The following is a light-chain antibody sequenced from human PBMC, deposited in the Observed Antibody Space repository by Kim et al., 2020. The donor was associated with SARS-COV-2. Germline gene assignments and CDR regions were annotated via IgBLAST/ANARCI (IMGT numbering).Light chain of an antibody. J-gene: IGKJ2*01. CDR3: QQHGDSPPYT. CDR1: QTIFNRY. Sequence: PGDRAILSCRASQTIFNRYLAWYQHKPGQAPRLLIYGGSTRPTGIPDRFGGSGSGTDFTLTISRLEPDDSAMYYCQQHGDSPPYTFGLGTKLEI. V-gene: IGKV3-20*01. CDR2: GGS.